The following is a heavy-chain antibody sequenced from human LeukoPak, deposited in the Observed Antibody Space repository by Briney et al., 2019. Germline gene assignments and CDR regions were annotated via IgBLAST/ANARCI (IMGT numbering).Heavy chain of an antibody. Sequence: GGSLRLSCAASGFTFSSYSMNWARQAPGKGLEWVSYISSSSSTIYYADSVKGRFTISRDNAKNSLYLQMNSLRAEDTAVYYCARGGYSYSDAFDIWGQGTMVTVSS. D-gene: IGHD5-18*01. CDR3: ARGGYSYSDAFDI. V-gene: IGHV3-48*01. CDR1: GFTFSSYS. J-gene: IGHJ3*02. CDR2: ISSSSSTI.